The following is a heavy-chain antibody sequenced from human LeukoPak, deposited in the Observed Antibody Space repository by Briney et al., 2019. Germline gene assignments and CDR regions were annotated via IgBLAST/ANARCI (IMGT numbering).Heavy chain of an antibody. D-gene: IGHD3-10*01. CDR3: ARDMGRYLDY. V-gene: IGHV4-30-2*01. Sequence: SETLSLTCTVSGGSISSGGYYWSWIRQPPGKGLEWIGYIYHSGSTYYNPSLKSRVTISTDMSKNQFSLKLRSVTAADTAVYYCARDMGRYLDYWGQGTLVTVSS. J-gene: IGHJ4*02. CDR2: IYHSGST. CDR1: GGSISSGGYY.